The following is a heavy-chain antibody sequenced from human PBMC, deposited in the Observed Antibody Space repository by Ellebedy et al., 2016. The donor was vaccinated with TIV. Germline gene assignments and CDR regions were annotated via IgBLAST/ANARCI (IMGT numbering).Heavy chain of an antibody. D-gene: IGHD3-22*01. CDR1: GYTFTSYG. J-gene: IGHJ5*02. V-gene: IGHV1-8*02. CDR2: INPDSGNT. CDR3: ARIHYYDRSGSPNWFDP. Sequence: ASVKVSCXASGYTFTSYGINWVRQATGQGLEWMGWINPDSGNTGYAQKFQGRVTMTGNTSISTAYMELSSLTSEDTAVYFCARIHYYDRSGSPNWFDPWGQGTLVIVSS.